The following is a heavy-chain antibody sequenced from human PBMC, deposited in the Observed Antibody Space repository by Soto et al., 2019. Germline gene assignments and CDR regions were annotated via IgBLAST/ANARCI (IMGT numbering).Heavy chain of an antibody. V-gene: IGHV3-73*02. J-gene: IGHJ4*02. D-gene: IGHD4-17*01. CDR3: TRHETSVSPFDY. Sequence: VQLVESGGGLVQPGGSLKLSCAASGFTFSGSAIHWVRQASGRGLEWVGRIKGEADNYATGYAASVRGRFTISRDDSKNTAYLQMNSLKTEDTAVYYCTRHETSVSPFDYWGQGTLVTVSS. CDR1: GFTFSGSA. CDR2: IKGEADNYAT.